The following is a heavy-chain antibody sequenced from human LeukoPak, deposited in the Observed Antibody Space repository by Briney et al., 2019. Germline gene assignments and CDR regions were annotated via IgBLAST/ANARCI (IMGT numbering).Heavy chain of an antibody. Sequence: PSETLSLTRTVSGGSIGSDYWSWIRQPPAKGLELMGYVYHSGSAFYNPSLKSRLSIVVDTSKNEFSLELISVTAADTAVYYCARDRGIGYGPSDLDSWGQGILVTVSS. CDR1: GGSIGSDY. D-gene: IGHD3-16*01. CDR2: VYHSGSA. V-gene: IGHV4-59*01. CDR3: ARDRGIGYGPSDLDS. J-gene: IGHJ5*01.